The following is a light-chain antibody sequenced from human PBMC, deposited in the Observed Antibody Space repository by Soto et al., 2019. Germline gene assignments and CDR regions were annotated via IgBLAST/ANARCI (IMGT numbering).Light chain of an antibody. CDR1: SSDVGGYNY. CDR2: DVS. Sequence: QSALTQPASVSGSPGQSITISCTGTSSDVGGYNYVSWYQQHPGKAPKLMIYDVSNRPSEVSNRFSGSKSGNTASLTISGLQAEDEADYYCSSYTSSSTQVFGGGTKLTVL. V-gene: IGLV2-14*01. CDR3: SSYTSSSTQV. J-gene: IGLJ2*01.